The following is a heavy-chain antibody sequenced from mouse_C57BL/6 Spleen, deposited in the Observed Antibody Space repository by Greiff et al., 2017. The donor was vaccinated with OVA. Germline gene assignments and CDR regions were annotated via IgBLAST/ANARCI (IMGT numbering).Heavy chain of an antibody. Sequence: QVQLQQPGAELVKPGASVKLSCKASGYTFTSYWMQWVKQRPGQGLEWIGEIDPSDSYTNYNQKFKGKATLTVDTSSSTAYMQLSSLTSEDAAVYYCARSYIFDYWGQGTTLTVSS. CDR2: IDPSDSYT. CDR1: GYTFTSYW. D-gene: IGHD2-10*01. V-gene: IGHV1-50*01. J-gene: IGHJ2*01. CDR3: ARSYIFDY.